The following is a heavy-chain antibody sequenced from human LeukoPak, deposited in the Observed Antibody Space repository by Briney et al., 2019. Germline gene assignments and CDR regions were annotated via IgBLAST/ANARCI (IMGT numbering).Heavy chain of an antibody. CDR1: GFSFSSYW. CDR2: IKQDGSEK. CDR3: ARDILGSAFDI. J-gene: IGHJ3*02. V-gene: IGHV3-7*01. D-gene: IGHD7-27*01. Sequence: GGSLRLSCAASGFSFSSYWMSWVRQAPGKGLEWVANIKQDGSEKYYVDSVKGRFTISRDNAKNSLYLQMNSLRAEDTAVYYCARDILGSAFDIWGQGTVVTVSS.